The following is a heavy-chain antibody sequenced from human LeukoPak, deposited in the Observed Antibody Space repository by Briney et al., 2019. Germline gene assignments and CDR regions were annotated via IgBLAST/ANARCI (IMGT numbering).Heavy chain of an antibody. Sequence: SETLSLTCTVSGGSISSYYWSWIRQPAEKGLEYIWRISTIGNTNYNPSLKSRVTMSVDTSNNQFSLKLTSVTAADTAVYYCARDVRGSNGFYYYYYMDVWGKGTTVTVSS. J-gene: IGHJ6*03. CDR2: ISTIGNT. CDR1: GGSISSYY. V-gene: IGHV4-4*07. D-gene: IGHD3-10*02. CDR3: ARDVRGSNGFYYYYYMDV.